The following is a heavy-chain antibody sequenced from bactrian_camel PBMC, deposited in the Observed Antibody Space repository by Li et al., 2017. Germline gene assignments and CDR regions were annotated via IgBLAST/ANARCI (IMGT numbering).Heavy chain of an antibody. CDR1: GYIASRNC. J-gene: IGHJ4*01. CDR2: IFVDGDS. Sequence: VQLVESGGGSVQAGGSLRLSCQVSGYIASRNCIAWFRQAPGTEREGVASIFVDGDSYYGAAVEGRFTISRDKAEGILYLQIDSLKPEDTAMYYCVQNLWACETATLTRADNFWGRGTQVTVS. D-gene: IGHD1*01. V-gene: IGHV3S10*01. CDR3: VQNLWACETATLTRADNF.